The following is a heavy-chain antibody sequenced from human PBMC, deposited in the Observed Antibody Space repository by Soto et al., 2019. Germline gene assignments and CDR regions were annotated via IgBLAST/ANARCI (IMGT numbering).Heavy chain of an antibody. CDR2: INAGNGNT. CDR3: ARVDCSGGSCYSGY. J-gene: IGHJ4*02. CDR1: GYTFTSYA. Sequence: QVQLVQSGAEVKKPGASVKVSCKASGYTFTSYAMHWVRQAPGQRLEWMGWINAGNGNTKYSQKFQGRVTITRDTSASTAYMELSSLRSEYTAVYYCARVDCSGGSCYSGYWGQGTLVTVSS. V-gene: IGHV1-3*01. D-gene: IGHD2-15*01.